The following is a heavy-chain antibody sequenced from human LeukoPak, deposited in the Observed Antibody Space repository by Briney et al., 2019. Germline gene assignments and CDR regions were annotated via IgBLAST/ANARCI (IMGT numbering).Heavy chain of an antibody. V-gene: IGHV3-23*01. Sequence: GWSLRLSCAASGLTFSNFAMTWVRQAPGKRLEWVSAISGRGSSTYYADSVKGRFTISRDNSKKKLFLQMNSLGAEDTAVYYCAKDAQWLALNAFDIWGQGTMVTVSS. CDR2: ISGRGSST. D-gene: IGHD6-19*01. CDR3: AKDAQWLALNAFDI. CDR1: GLTFSNFA. J-gene: IGHJ3*02.